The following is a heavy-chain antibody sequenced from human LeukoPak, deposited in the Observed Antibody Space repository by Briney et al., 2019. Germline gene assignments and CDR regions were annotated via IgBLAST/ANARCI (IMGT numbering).Heavy chain of an antibody. CDR1: GYTFTSYD. CDR2: MSPNSGNT. V-gene: IGHV1-8*01. Sequence: ASVKVSCKASGYTFTSYDINWVRQATGQGLEWMGWMSPNSGNTGYAQKFQGRVTMTRNTSISTAYMELSSLRSEDTAVYYCARAPNPMYYYYYMDVWGKGTTVTVSS. J-gene: IGHJ6*03. CDR3: ARAPNPMYYYYYMDV.